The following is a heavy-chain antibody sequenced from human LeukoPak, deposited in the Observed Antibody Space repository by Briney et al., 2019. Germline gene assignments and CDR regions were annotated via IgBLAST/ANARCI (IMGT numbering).Heavy chain of an antibody. CDR1: GFTFSRYW. Sequence: PGGSLRLSCAASGFTFSRYWMNWVRQAPGKGLECVANIKRDGNEKNYVDSVKGRFSISRDNAKNSLYLQMDSLRAEDTAVYYCAKEGAYPIITYDSWGQGALVTVSS. J-gene: IGHJ5*01. D-gene: IGHD3-10*01. CDR2: IKRDGNEK. V-gene: IGHV3-7*01. CDR3: AKEGAYPIITYDS.